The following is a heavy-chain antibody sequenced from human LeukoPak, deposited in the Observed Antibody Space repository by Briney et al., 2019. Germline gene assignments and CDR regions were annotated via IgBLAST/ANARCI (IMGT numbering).Heavy chain of an antibody. J-gene: IGHJ4*02. D-gene: IGHD2-2*01. CDR1: GFTFSSYG. V-gene: IGHV3-30*02. CDR3: AKGVIVVVPAGIDY. Sequence: GGSLRLSCAASGFTFSSYGMHWVRQAPGKGLEWVAFIRYDGSNKYYADSVKGRFTISRDNSKNTLYLQMNSLRAEDTAVYYCAKGVIVVVPAGIDYWGQGTLVTVSS. CDR2: IRYDGSNK.